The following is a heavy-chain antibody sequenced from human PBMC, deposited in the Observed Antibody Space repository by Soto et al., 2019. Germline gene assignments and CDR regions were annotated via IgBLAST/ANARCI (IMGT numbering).Heavy chain of an antibody. CDR1: GDSVSSNSAA. D-gene: IGHD5-18*01. Sequence: SQTLSLTCAISGDSVSSNSAAWNWIRQSPSRGLEWLGRTYYRSKWYNDYAVSVKSRITINPDTSKNQFSLQLNSVTPEDTAVYYCARETWIQLWLLGEREYYFDYRGQGTLVTVSS. CDR2: TYYRSKWYN. V-gene: IGHV6-1*01. J-gene: IGHJ4*02. CDR3: ARETWIQLWLLGEREYYFDY.